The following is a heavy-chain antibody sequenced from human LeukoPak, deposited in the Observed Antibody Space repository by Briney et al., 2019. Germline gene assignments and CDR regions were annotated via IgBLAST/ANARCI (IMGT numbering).Heavy chain of an antibody. CDR3: ARVVPYYYGSGRDWFDP. D-gene: IGHD3-10*01. Sequence: SQTLSLTCTVSGVSISSGSYYWSWIRQPAGKGLEWIGRIYTSGSTNYNPSLKSRVTISVDTSKNQFSLKLSSVTAADTAVYYCARVVPYYYGSGRDWFDPWGQGTLVTVSS. CDR1: GVSISSGSYY. V-gene: IGHV4-61*02. J-gene: IGHJ5*02. CDR2: IYTSGST.